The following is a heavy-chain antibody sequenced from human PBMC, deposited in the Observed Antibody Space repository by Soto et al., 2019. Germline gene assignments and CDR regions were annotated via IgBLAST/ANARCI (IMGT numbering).Heavy chain of an antibody. CDR1: GFTFSTYS. CDR2: ISSGSSSTNI. CDR3: ARVRDHLRLGPMDS. J-gene: IGHJ4*02. Sequence: EVQLVESGGGLVKPGGSLRLSCAVSGFTFSTYSMNWVRQAPGKGLEWVSCISSGSSSTNIYYADSVKGRFTISRDNANKSLFLQMTSLRAEDTAVYYCARVRDHLRLGPMDSWGPGILVTVSA. V-gene: IGHV3-21*02.